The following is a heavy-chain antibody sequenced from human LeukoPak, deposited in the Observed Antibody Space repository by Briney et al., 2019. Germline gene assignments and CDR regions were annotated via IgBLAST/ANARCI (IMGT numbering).Heavy chain of an antibody. J-gene: IGHJ4*02. Sequence: PRASVKVSCKASGGTFSSYAISWVRQAPGQGLEWMGGIIPIFGTANYAQKFQGRVTITMDESTSTAYMELSSLRSEDTAVYYCARTRRGYSYGFPMYFDYWGQGTLVTVSS. CDR2: IIPIFGTA. V-gene: IGHV1-69*05. D-gene: IGHD5-18*01. CDR1: GGTFSSYA. CDR3: ARTRRGYSYGFPMYFDY.